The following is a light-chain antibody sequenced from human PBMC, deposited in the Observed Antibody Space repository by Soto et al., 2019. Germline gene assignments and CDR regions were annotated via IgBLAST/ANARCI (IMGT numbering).Light chain of an antibody. Sequence: DIQMTQSPSSLPASVGDRVTITCRASQGISNYLAWYQQKPGKVPKLLIYAASTLQSAVPPRFSGSGSGTDFTLTISSLQPEDVATYYCQKYNSAPQTFGQGTKVEIK. CDR3: QKYNSAPQT. J-gene: IGKJ1*01. CDR2: AAS. V-gene: IGKV1-27*01. CDR1: QGISNY.